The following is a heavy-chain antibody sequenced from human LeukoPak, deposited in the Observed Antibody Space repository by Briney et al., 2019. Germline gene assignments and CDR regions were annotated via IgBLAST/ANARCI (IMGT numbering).Heavy chain of an antibody. D-gene: IGHD5-12*01. V-gene: IGHV3-48*01. J-gene: IGHJ4*02. CDR3: ARDGGYRGYDADC. Sequence: GGSLRLSCAASGFTFSTYSMKWVRQAPGKGLEWVSYISDSGAMYYADSARGRFTISRENAQNSLFLQMNSLRAEDTAVYYCARDGGYRGYDADCWGQGTLVTVSS. CDR2: ISDSGAM. CDR1: GFTFSTYS.